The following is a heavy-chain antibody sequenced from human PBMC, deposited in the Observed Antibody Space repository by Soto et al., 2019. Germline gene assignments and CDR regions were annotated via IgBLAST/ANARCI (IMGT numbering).Heavy chain of an antibody. V-gene: IGHV3-74*01. Sequence: EVQLVESGGGLVQPGGSLRLSCAASGFTFSVYWMHWVRQAPGKGLVWVSRIVSDGSTTSYADSVKGRFTISRDNAKSTLYLQMNSLRAEDTAVDYCARPGYSNYGPGVDVWGQGTTVTVSS. CDR3: ARPGYSNYGPGVDV. J-gene: IGHJ6*02. CDR2: IVSDGSTT. CDR1: GFTFSVYW. D-gene: IGHD4-4*01.